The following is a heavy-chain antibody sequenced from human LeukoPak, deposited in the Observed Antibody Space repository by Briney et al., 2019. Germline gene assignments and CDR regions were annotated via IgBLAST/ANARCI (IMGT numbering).Heavy chain of an antibody. CDR3: ARHLTYYYDSSGYSDCYYYGMDV. Sequence: GASVKVSCKASGYTFTSYGISWVRQAPGQGLEWMGWISAYNGNTNYAQKLQGRVTMTTDTSTSTAYMELRSLRSGDTAVYYCARHLTYYYDSSGYSDCYYYGMDVWGQGTTVTVSS. CDR2: ISAYNGNT. CDR1: GYTFTSYG. J-gene: IGHJ6*02. D-gene: IGHD3-22*01. V-gene: IGHV1-18*01.